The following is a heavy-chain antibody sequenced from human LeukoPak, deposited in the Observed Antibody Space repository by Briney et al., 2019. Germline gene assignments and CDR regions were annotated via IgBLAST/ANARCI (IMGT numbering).Heavy chain of an antibody. J-gene: IGHJ3*02. CDR3: AKETYYYDSSGYYQDAFDI. CDR1: GVTFSSYG. V-gene: IGHV3-23*01. D-gene: IGHD3-22*01. CDR2: ISGSGGST. Sequence: GGSLRLSCAASGVTFSSYGMSWVRQAPGKGLEWVSAISGSGGSTYYADSVKGRFTISRDNSKNTLYLQMNSLRAEDTAVYYCAKETYYYDSSGYYQDAFDIWGQGTMVTVSS.